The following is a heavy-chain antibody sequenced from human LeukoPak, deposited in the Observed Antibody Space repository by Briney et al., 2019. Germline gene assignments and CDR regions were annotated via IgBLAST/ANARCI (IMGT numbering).Heavy chain of an antibody. CDR3: VREARGYHYTYFDY. Sequence: GGSLRLSCTASGFTLGSHDMHWVRQSPGQGLEWVAAVSSGFHAFFADSLQGRFTVSREDARNSLYLQMSSLRAGDTAVYYCVREARGYHYTYFDYWGQGTLVSVSS. CDR2: VSSGFHA. J-gene: IGHJ4*02. D-gene: IGHD5-18*01. CDR1: GFTLGSHD. V-gene: IGHV3-13*01.